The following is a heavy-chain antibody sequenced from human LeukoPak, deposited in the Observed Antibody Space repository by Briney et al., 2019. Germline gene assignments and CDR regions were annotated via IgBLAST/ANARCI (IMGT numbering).Heavy chain of an antibody. V-gene: IGHV4-34*12. D-gene: IGHD3-16*01. CDR1: GASFGDYY. Sequence: ETLSLTCAVYGASFGDYYWSWIRQPPGKGLEWIGDIFHNGNTNYNPSLKSRVTISVDTSKNQFSLRPTSVTAADTAVYYCAREVDTSGGYWGQGNLVIVSS. CDR3: AREVDTSGGY. CDR2: IFHNGNT. J-gene: IGHJ4*02.